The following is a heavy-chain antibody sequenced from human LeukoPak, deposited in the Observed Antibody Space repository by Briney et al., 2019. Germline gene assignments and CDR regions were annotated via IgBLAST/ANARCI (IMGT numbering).Heavy chain of an antibody. CDR3: ARKQLASSGFYFDY. CDR1: GGSFSGYY. Sequence: SETPSLTCAVYGGSFSGYYWSWIRQPPGKGLEWIGEINHRGSTNYNPSLKSRVTISVDTSKNQFSLNLSSVTAADTAVYYCARKQLASSGFYFDYWGQGTLVTVSS. D-gene: IGHD6-13*01. J-gene: IGHJ4*02. CDR2: INHRGST. V-gene: IGHV4-34*01.